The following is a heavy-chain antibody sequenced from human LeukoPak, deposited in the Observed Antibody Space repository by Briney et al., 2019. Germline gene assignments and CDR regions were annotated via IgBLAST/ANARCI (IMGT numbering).Heavy chain of an antibody. D-gene: IGHD3-10*02. J-gene: IGHJ6*04. CDR2: ISSSSSYI. V-gene: IGHV3-21*01. Sequence: GGSLRLSCAASGFTFSSFGMSWVRQAPGKGLEWVSSISSSSSYIYYADSVKGRFTISRDNAKNSLYLQMNSLRAEDTAVYYCAELGITMIGGVWGKGTTVTISS. CDR1: GFTFSSFG. CDR3: AELGITMIGGV.